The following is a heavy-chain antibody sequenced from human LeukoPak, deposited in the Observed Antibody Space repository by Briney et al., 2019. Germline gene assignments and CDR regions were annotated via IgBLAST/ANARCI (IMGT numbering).Heavy chain of an antibody. J-gene: IGHJ6*03. CDR1: GFTFSSYS. V-gene: IGHV3-74*01. Sequence: PGGSLRLSCAASGFTFSSYSMNWVRQAPGKGLVWVSRINGDGSDPSYADSVKGRFTISRDNAKNTLYLQMESLSAEDTAVYFCARDGTFTGSSNYYDIDVWGKGTTVTISS. D-gene: IGHD1-14*01. CDR2: INGDGSDP. CDR3: ARDGTFTGSSNYYDIDV.